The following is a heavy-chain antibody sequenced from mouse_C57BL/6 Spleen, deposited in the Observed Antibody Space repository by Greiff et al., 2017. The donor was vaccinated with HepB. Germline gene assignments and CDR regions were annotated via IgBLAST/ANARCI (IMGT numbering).Heavy chain of an antibody. J-gene: IGHJ3*01. CDR3: ASPYGSSPRFAY. Sequence: DVQLQESGGDLVKPGGSLKLSCAASGFTFSSYGMSWVRQTPDKRLEWVATISSGGSYTYYPDSVKGRFTISRDNAKNTLYLQMSSLKSEDTAMYYCASPYGSSPRFAYWGQGTLVTVSA. CDR1: GFTFSSYG. CDR2: ISSGGSYT. D-gene: IGHD1-1*01. V-gene: IGHV5-6*01.